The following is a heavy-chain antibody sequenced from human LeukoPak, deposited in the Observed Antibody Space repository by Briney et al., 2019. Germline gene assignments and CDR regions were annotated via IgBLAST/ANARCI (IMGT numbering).Heavy chain of an antibody. V-gene: IGHV3-66*01. CDR3: AREPHSNYYYYGMDV. CDR2: IYSGGST. D-gene: IGHD4-11*01. J-gene: IGHJ6*02. CDR1: GFTVSSNY. Sequence: GGSLILSCAASGFTVSSNYMSWVRQAPGKGLEWVSVIYSGGSTYYADSVKGRFTISRDNSKNTLYLQMNSLRAEDTAVYYCAREPHSNYYYYGMDVWGQGTTVTVSS.